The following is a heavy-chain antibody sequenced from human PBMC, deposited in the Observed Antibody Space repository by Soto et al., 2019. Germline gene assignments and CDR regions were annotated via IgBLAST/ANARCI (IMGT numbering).Heavy chain of an antibody. CDR1: GGSISSGRFY. J-gene: IGHJ4*02. CDR2: ISDSGSS. CDR3: ARTTFYDIFTAYYALFDY. D-gene: IGHD3-9*01. V-gene: IGHV4-31*03. Sequence: PSETLSLTCTVSGGSISSGRFYWSWIRQHPGQGLEWIGHISDSGSSYYSPSLESRVTISVDTSENQFSLKLSAVTAADTAVYFCARTTFYDIFTAYYALFDYWGQGTKVTVSS.